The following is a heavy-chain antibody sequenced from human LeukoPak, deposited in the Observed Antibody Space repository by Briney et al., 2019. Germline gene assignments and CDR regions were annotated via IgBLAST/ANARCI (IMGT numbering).Heavy chain of an antibody. CDR3: AKVRWGSDNALDS. J-gene: IGHJ4*02. D-gene: IGHD3-16*01. Sequence: ASVKVSCKASGGTFSSYAISWVRQAPGQGLEWMGGIIPIFGTANYAQKSQGRVTITADKSTSTAYMELSSLRSEDTAVYYCAKVRWGSDNALDSWGQGTLVTASS. V-gene: IGHV1-69*06. CDR2: IIPIFGTA. CDR1: GGTFSSYA.